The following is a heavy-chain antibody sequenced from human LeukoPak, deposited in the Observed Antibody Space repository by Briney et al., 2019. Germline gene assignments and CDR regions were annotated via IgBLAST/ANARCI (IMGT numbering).Heavy chain of an antibody. Sequence: ASVKVSCKASGYTFTSYDINWVRQATGQGLEWMGWISAYNGNTNYAQKLQGRVTMTTDTSTSTAYMELRSLRSDDTAVYYCARERVAVVVVPAAIRFGYYYYGMDVWGQGTTVTVSS. CDR1: GYTFTSYD. CDR3: ARERVAVVVVPAAIRFGYYYYGMDV. D-gene: IGHD2-2*01. J-gene: IGHJ6*02. V-gene: IGHV1-18*01. CDR2: ISAYNGNT.